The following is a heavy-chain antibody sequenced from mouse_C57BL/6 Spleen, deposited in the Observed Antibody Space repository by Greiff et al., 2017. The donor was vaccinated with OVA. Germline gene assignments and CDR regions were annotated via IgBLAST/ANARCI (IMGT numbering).Heavy chain of an antibody. CDR2: IYPGGGYT. CDR1: GYTFTNYW. J-gene: IGHJ2*01. V-gene: IGHV1-63*01. D-gene: IGHD2-3*01. CDR3: ARSHYDGYYGDY. Sequence: ESGAELVRPGTSVKMSCKASGYTFTNYWIGWAKQRPGHGLEWIGDIYPGGGYTNYNEKFKGKATLTADKSSSTAYMQFSSLTSEDSAIYYCARSHYDGYYGDYWGQGTTLTVSS.